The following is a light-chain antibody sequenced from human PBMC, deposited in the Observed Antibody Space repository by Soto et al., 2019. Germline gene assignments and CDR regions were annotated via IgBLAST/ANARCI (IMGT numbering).Light chain of an antibody. CDR3: QQPSNWPPT. V-gene: IGKV3-11*01. Sequence: EIVLTQSPATLSLSPGERATLSCRASQSVSSYLAWYQQKPGQAPRLLIYDASNRATGIPARFSGSGSGTDCTLTISSLEPEDFAIYYCQQPSNWPPTFGPGTKVDIK. J-gene: IGKJ3*01. CDR1: QSVSSY. CDR2: DAS.